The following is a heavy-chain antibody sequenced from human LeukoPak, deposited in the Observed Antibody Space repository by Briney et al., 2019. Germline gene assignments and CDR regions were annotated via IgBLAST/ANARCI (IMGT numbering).Heavy chain of an antibody. Sequence: GGSLRLSCAASGFTFSIYGIHWVRQAPGKGLEWVAVIWYDGSNEYYTDSVKGRFTISRDNSKNTLYLQMNSLRAEDTAVYYCAKRSMVRGVISAFDIWGQGTMVTVSS. CDR1: GFTFSIYG. CDR2: IWYDGSNE. J-gene: IGHJ3*02. V-gene: IGHV3-30*02. D-gene: IGHD3-10*01. CDR3: AKRSMVRGVISAFDI.